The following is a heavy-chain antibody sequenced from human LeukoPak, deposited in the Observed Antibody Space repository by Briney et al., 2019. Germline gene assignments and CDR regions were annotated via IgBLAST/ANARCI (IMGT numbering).Heavy chain of an antibody. V-gene: IGHV1-2*06. Sequence: GASVKVSCKASGYTFTGYYMHWVRQAPGQGLEWMGRINPNSGGTNYAQKFQGRVTMTRDTSISTAYMELSRLRSDDTAVYYCTRGSGWYYYMDVWGKGTTVTVSS. CDR1: GYTFTGYY. CDR3: TRGSGWYYYMDV. J-gene: IGHJ6*03. D-gene: IGHD6-19*01. CDR2: INPNSGGT.